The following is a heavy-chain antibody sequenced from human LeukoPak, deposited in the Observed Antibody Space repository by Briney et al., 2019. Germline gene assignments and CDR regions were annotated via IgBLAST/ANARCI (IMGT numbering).Heavy chain of an antibody. CDR1: GFTFSSYW. V-gene: IGHV3-7*01. CDR3: ARTYAYDATGDRGH. J-gene: IGHJ4*02. CDR2: INPDGSEK. D-gene: IGHD3-16*01. Sequence: QTGGSLRLSCAASGFTFSSYWMSWVRQAPGKGLQWVANINPDGSEKYYVDSVKGRFTISRDNAKNSLYLQMNSLRAEDTAVYYCARTYAYDATGDRGHWGQGTLVTVSS.